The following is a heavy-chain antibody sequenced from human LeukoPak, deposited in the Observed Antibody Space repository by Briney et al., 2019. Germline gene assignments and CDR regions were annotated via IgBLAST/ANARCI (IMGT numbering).Heavy chain of an antibody. CDR3: ARDSHKFDSSGYYPDAFDI. Sequence: TGGSLRLSCVASGLSVSSNYMSWVRQAPGKGLEWVSVIYRDGSSYYAESVKGRFTISRDNSKNTLYIQMNSLRAEDTAVYYCARDSHKFDSSGYYPDAFDIWGQGTMVTVSS. D-gene: IGHD3-22*01. CDR1: GLSVSSNY. J-gene: IGHJ3*02. V-gene: IGHV3-66*01. CDR2: IYRDGSS.